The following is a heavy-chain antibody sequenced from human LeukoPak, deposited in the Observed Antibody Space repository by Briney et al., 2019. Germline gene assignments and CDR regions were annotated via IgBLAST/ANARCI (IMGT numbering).Heavy chain of an antibody. Sequence: PSETLSLTCIVASGSINNHYWRWVRQPRGKGLEWVGYIYDSWNTNYNPSLKRRVPISIDTSTNQFSLNLTSVTAADTAVYYCARDQIGYGLDYWGQGTLVTVSS. J-gene: IGHJ4*02. CDR2: IYDSWNT. CDR1: SGSINNHY. D-gene: IGHD5-18*01. CDR3: ARDQIGYGLDY. V-gene: IGHV4-59*11.